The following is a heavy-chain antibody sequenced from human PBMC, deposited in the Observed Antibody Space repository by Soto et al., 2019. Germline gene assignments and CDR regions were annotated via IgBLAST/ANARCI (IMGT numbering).Heavy chain of an antibody. V-gene: IGHV1-2*02. Sequence: WASVKVSCKASGYTFTGYYMHWVRQAPGQGLEWMGWINPNSGGTNYAQKFQGRVTMTRDTSISTAYMELSRLRSDDTAVYYCARRKITMVRGVLAPFDYWGQGTLVTVSS. CDR1: GYTFTGYY. CDR3: ARRKITMVRGVLAPFDY. D-gene: IGHD3-10*01. J-gene: IGHJ4*02. CDR2: INPNSGGT.